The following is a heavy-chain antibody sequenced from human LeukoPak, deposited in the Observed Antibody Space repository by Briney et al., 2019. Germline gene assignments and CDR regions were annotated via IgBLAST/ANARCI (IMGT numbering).Heavy chain of an antibody. Sequence: GGSLRLSCAASGFTFSSYSMNWVRQAPGKGLEWVSSISSSSSYIYYADSVKGRFTISRDNAKNSLYLQMNSLRAEDTAVYYCAKSEMIVVVITPYFDYWGQGTLVTVSS. CDR2: ISSSSSYI. J-gene: IGHJ4*02. CDR3: AKSEMIVVVITPYFDY. D-gene: IGHD3-22*01. CDR1: GFTFSSYS. V-gene: IGHV3-21*01.